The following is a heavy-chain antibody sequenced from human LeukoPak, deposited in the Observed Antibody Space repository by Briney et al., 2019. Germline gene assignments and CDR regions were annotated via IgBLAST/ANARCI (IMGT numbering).Heavy chain of an antibody. CDR3: ARDRYSSGWYYYYMDV. V-gene: IGHV4-59*01. D-gene: IGHD6-19*01. CDR1: GGSISSYY. CDR2: IYYSGST. Sequence: LETLSLTCTVSGGSISSYYWSWIRQPPGKGLEWIGYIYYSGSTNYNPSLKSRVTISVDTSKNQFSLKLSSVTAADTAVYYCARDRYSSGWYYYYMDVWGKGTTVTISS. J-gene: IGHJ6*03.